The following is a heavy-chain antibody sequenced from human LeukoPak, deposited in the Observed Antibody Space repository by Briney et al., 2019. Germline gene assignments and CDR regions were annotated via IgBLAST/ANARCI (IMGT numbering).Heavy chain of an antibody. D-gene: IGHD2-15*01. J-gene: IGHJ4*02. V-gene: IGHV1-46*01. CDR3: ARWWSPFSAWDY. CDR1: GYTFTSYY. Sequence: ASVKVSCKASGYTFTSYYMHWVRQAPGQGLEWMGIINPSGGSTSYAQKFQGRVTMTRDTSTSTVYMELSSRTSEDTAVYYCARWWSPFSAWDYWGQGTLVTVSS. CDR2: INPSGGST.